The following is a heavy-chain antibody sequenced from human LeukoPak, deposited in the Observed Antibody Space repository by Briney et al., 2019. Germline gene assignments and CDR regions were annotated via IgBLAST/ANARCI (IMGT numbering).Heavy chain of an antibody. CDR3: AISWGHFDY. Sequence: GGSLRLSCAASGFTFDDYGMSWVRHAPGKGLEWASGINWNGGSTGYADSMKGRFTISRDNAKNSLYLQMNSLRAEDTAVYYCAISWGHFDYWGQGTLVTVSS. D-gene: IGHD3-16*01. CDR2: INWNGGST. CDR1: GFTFDDYG. V-gene: IGHV3-20*04. J-gene: IGHJ4*02.